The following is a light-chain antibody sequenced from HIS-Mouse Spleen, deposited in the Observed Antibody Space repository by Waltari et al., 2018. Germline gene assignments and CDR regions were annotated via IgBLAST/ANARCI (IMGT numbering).Light chain of an antibody. CDR1: NTYLGGCTC. CDR2: DVS. Sequence: QSALTKPASVSGSPAQALTISCPGPNTYLGGCTCVARYQQHPGKDPKLMIYDVSNRPSGVSNRFSGSKSGNTASLTISGLQAEDEADYYCSSYTSSSTEVFGGGTKLTVL. CDR3: SSYTSSSTEV. J-gene: IGLJ2*01. V-gene: IGLV2-14*03.